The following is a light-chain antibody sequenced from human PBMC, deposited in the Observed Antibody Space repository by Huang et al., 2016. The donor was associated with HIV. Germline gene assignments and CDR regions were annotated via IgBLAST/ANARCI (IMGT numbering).Light chain of an antibody. CDR1: QSLLHRNGNNH. CDR3: MQALQTPYT. J-gene: IGKJ2*01. Sequence: DIVMNQSPLSRPVTPGEPASISCRSSQSLLHRNGNNHLDWYLQRPGQSPQLLIYLGSNRASGVPYMFSGSGSGTYFTLKISRVAAEDVGVYYCMQALQTPYTFGQGTKLEIK. V-gene: IGKV2-28*01. CDR2: LGS.